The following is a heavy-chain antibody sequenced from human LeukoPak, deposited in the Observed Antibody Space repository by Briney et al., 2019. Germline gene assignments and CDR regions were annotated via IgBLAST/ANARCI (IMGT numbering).Heavy chain of an antibody. J-gene: IGHJ4*02. Sequence: GGALRLSCAASGFTFSSYWMSWVRQAPGKGLEWVANIKQDGSEKYYVDSVKGRFTISRDNAKNSLYLQMNSLRAEDTAVYYCARESYNWNYDYWGQGTLVTVSS. D-gene: IGHD1-7*01. V-gene: IGHV3-7*01. CDR3: ARESYNWNYDY. CDR2: IKQDGSEK. CDR1: GFTFSSYW.